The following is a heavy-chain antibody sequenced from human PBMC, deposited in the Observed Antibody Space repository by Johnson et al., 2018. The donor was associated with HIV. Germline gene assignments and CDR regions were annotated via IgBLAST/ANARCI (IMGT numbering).Heavy chain of an antibody. D-gene: IGHD3-22*01. V-gene: IGHV3-30*18. J-gene: IGHJ3*02. Sequence: QVQLVESGGGVVQPGTSLSLSCAASGFTFGIYGMHWVRQAPGKGLEWVALISYDGSNEYYGDSVKGRFSISRDNSKKKLYLQMNSLRPEDTAVYYCAKDRAEVVVVHDALDMWGQGTMVTVSS. CDR3: AKDRAEVVVVHDALDM. CDR1: GFTFGIYG. CDR2: ISYDGSNE.